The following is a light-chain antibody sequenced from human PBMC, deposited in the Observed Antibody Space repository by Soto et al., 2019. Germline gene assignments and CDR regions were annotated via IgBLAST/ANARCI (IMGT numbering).Light chain of an antibody. Sequence: DVVVTQTPLSLSVTPGQPASMSCKSSQSLLYSDGNTYLYWYLQRPGQPPQLLIYDVSNRFSGVPDRFSGSGSGTDFTLKISRVEAEDVGVYYCMQRTHVPITFGQGTRLEMK. CDR2: DVS. CDR3: MQRTHVPIT. V-gene: IGKV2D-29*01. J-gene: IGKJ5*01. CDR1: QSLLYSDGNTY.